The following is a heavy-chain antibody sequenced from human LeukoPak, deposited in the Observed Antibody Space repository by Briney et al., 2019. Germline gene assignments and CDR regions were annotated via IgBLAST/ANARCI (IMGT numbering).Heavy chain of an antibody. CDR2: ISGSGGTI. V-gene: IGHV3-23*01. Sequence: GGSLRLSCAASGFTFTDYYMSWIRQAPGKGLQWLSSISGSGGTIFYADSVKGRFTISRDNSKNTLYLQMNSLRAEDTAVYYCAKGDSSGYYWGQGTLVTVSS. CDR1: GFTFTDYY. D-gene: IGHD6-19*01. CDR3: AKGDSSGYY. J-gene: IGHJ4*02.